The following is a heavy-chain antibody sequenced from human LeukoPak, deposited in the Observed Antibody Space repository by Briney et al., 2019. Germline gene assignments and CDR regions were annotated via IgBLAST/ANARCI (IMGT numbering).Heavy chain of an antibody. CDR2: IIPIFGTA. D-gene: IGHD2-2*02. V-gene: IGHV1-69*05. CDR3: ASSHCSSTSCYTVFDY. CDR1: GGTFSSYA. J-gene: IGHJ4*02. Sequence: ASVKVSCKASGGTFSSYAISWVRQAPGQGLEWMGGIIPIFGTANYAQKFQGRVTITTDESTSTAYMELSSLRSEDTAVYYCASSHCSSTSCYTVFDYWGQGTLVTVSS.